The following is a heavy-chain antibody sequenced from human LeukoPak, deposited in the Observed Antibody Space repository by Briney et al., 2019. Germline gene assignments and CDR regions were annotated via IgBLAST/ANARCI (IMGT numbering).Heavy chain of an antibody. D-gene: IGHD6-13*01. CDR3: ARALAAADAFNI. CDR1: GDSISSYY. J-gene: IGHJ3*02. CDR2: IYYSGST. Sequence: SSETLSLTCTVSGDSISSYYWSWIRQPPGKGLEWIGYIYYSGSTNYNPSLKGRVIISVDTSKNQFSLKLTSLTAADTAVYFCARALAAADAFNIWGQGTMVTVSS. V-gene: IGHV4-59*01.